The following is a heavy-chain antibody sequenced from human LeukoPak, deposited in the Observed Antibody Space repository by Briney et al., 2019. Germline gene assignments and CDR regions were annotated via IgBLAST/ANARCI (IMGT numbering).Heavy chain of an antibody. CDR3: ARRSGYYRGAFDI. CDR2: MNPNSGNT. V-gene: IGHV1-8*01. CDR1: GYTSTSYD. D-gene: IGHD3-22*01. J-gene: IGHJ3*02. Sequence: ASVKVSCKASGYTSTSYDINWVRQATGQGLEWMGWMNPNSGNTGYAQKFQGRVTMTRNTSISTAYMELSSLRSEDTAVYYCARRSGYYRGAFDIWGQGTMVTVSS.